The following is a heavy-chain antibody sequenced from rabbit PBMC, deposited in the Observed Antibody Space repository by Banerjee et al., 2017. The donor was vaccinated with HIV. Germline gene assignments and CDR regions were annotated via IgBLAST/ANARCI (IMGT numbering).Heavy chain of an antibody. J-gene: IGHJ4*01. Sequence: QEQLEESGGGLVQPEGSLTLTCKASGFSFSDNYVMCWVRQAPGKGLELIACIDTGSGRTYYASWAKGRFTISKPSSTTVTLQLTSLTAADTATYFCARVYFDYYFNLWGPGTLVTVS. D-gene: IGHD1-1*01. CDR2: IDTGSGRT. CDR3: ARVYFDYYFNL. CDR1: GFSFSDNYV. V-gene: IGHV1S45*01.